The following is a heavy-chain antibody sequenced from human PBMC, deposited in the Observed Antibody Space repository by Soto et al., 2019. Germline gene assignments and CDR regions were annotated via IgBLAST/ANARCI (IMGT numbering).Heavy chain of an antibody. Sequence: PSETLSLTCTVSGGSITSGNSYSWSWIRQPPGKGLEWIGSISRSGSTSYNPSLKGRVTMSVDKSKNQFSLNLSSVTAADMAVYYCARALAPYLGNWFDPWGQGNLVTVSS. CDR2: ISRSGST. CDR3: ARALAPYLGNWFDP. J-gene: IGHJ5*02. CDR1: GGSITSGNSYS. V-gene: IGHV4-30-2*01. D-gene: IGHD3-16*01.